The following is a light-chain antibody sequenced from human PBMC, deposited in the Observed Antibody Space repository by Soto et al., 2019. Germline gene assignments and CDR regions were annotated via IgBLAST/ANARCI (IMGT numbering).Light chain of an antibody. Sequence: QLVLTQPASVSGSPGQSITISCTGTSSDVGDYNYVSWYQQHPGKAPKLIIYGVSNRPSGISNRFSGSKSGNTASLTVSGLQAEDEADYYCSSYTATNTLVFGGGTQLTVL. CDR3: SSYTATNTLV. J-gene: IGLJ2*01. V-gene: IGLV2-14*01. CDR1: SSDVGDYNY. CDR2: GVS.